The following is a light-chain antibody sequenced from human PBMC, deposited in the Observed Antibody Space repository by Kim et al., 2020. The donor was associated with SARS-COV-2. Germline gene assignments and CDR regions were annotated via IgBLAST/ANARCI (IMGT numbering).Light chain of an antibody. Sequence: DIQMTQSPSTLSASVWDRVTITCRASPSIDTWLAWYQQKPGKAPKLLIYDASSLESGVPSRFSGSGSAAEFTLTITSLQPDDFATYFCQQYKTYPWTFGQGTKVDIK. CDR2: DAS. CDR1: PSIDTW. V-gene: IGKV1-5*01. CDR3: QQYKTYPWT. J-gene: IGKJ1*01.